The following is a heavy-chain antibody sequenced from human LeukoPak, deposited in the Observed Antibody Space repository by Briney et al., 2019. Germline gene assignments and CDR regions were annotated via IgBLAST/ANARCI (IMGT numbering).Heavy chain of an antibody. CDR3: ARGGGFSSGWKDAFDI. V-gene: IGHV3-21*01. D-gene: IGHD6-19*01. CDR2: ITSSSSYI. Sequence: GGSLRLSCAASGFTFSSYNMNWVRQAPGKGLEWVSSITSSSSYIYYADSVKGRITISRDNAKNSLYLQMNSLRAEDTAVYYCARGGGFSSGWKDAFDIWGQGTMVTVSS. J-gene: IGHJ3*02. CDR1: GFTFSSYN.